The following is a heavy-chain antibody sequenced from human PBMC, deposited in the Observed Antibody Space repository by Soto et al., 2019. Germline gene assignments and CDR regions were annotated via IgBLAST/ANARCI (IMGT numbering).Heavy chain of an antibody. J-gene: IGHJ6*02. D-gene: IGHD6-13*01. CDR1: GCTFSDYA. Sequence: PGGSLRLSCTTCGCTFSDYAISWFRQAPGKGLEWVGVIRSKAYGVTTDYAASVKGRFAISRDDSKSTAYLQMNSVTTEDTAVYFCAKYTYTSRYSFFGMGVWGHGTTVTVSS. CDR2: IRSKAYGVTT. CDR3: AKYTYTSRYSFFGMGV. V-gene: IGHV3-49*03.